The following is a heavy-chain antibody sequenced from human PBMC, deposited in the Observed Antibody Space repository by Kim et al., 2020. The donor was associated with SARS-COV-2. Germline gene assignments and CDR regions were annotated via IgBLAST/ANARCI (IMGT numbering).Heavy chain of an antibody. D-gene: IGHD3-16*01. Sequence: TEYAASVKGRFTISRDDSKSIAYLQMNSLKTEDTAVYYCTRGVRLWGFDYWGQGTLVTVSS. CDR2: T. V-gene: IGHV3-49*02. CDR3: TRGVRLWGFDY. J-gene: IGHJ4*02.